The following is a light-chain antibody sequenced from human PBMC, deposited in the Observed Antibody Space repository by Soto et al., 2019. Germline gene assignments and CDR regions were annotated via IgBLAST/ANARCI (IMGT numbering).Light chain of an antibody. CDR1: QSIRSY. CDR2: AAS. CDR3: QQNYITPWT. V-gene: IGKV1-39*01. Sequence: DIQMTQSPSSLSASVGDRVTITCRASQSIRSYLNWYQQKPGKAPNLLISAASSLQSGVPSRFSGSGSGTDFTLTISNLQPEDFATYYCQQNYITPWTFGRGTKVEIK. J-gene: IGKJ1*01.